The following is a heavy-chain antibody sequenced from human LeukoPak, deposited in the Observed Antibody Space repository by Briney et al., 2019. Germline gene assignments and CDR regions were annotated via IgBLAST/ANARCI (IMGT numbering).Heavy chain of an antibody. Sequence: SETLSLTCAVSGGSISSSNWWSWIRQPPGKGLEWIGEINHSGSTNYNPSLKSRVTISVDTSKNQFSLKLSSVTAADTAVYYCARGRSVDFWGQGTLVTVSS. D-gene: IGHD2-15*01. CDR3: ARGRSVDF. V-gene: IGHV4-4*02. J-gene: IGHJ4*02. CDR2: INHSGST. CDR1: GGSISSSNW.